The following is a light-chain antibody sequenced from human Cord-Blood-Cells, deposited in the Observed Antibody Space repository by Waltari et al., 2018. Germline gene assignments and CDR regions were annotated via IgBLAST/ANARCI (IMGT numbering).Light chain of an antibody. Sequence: QSALTQPRSVSGSPGQSVAIACTGTRSAVGGYNYVSWYQQHPGKAPKLMIYDVSQRPSGVPDRFSGSKSGNTASLTISGLQAEDEADYYCCSYAGSYTYVFGTGTKVTVL. CDR2: DVS. CDR1: RSAVGGYNY. V-gene: IGLV2-11*01. J-gene: IGLJ1*01. CDR3: CSYAGSYTYV.